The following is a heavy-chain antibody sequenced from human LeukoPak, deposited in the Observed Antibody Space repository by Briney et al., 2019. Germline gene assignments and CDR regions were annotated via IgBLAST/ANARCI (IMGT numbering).Heavy chain of an antibody. CDR3: ARGGFSSGWHTKYDY. J-gene: IGHJ4*02. CDR1: GGSISSGGYS. CDR2: INHSGST. D-gene: IGHD6-19*01. V-gene: IGHV4-30-2*01. Sequence: SQTLSLTCAVSGGSISSGGYSWSWIRQPPGKGLERIGEINHSGSTNYNPSLKSRVTISVDTSKNQFSLKLSSVTAADTAVNYCARGGFSSGWHTKYDYWGQGTLVTVSS.